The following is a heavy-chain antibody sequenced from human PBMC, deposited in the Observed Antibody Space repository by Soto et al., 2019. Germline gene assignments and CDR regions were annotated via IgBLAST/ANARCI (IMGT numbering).Heavy chain of an antibody. CDR2: TYYRSKWYN. CDR3: ARSLSGRPNLYYYYYGMDV. J-gene: IGHJ6*02. Sequence: SQTLSLTCAISGDSVSSNSAAWNWIRQSPSRGLGWLGRTYYRSKWYNDYAVSVKSRITINPDTSKNQFSLQLNSVTPEDTAVYYCARSLSGRPNLYYYYYGMDVWGQGTTVTVSS. V-gene: IGHV6-1*01. CDR1: GDSVSSNSAA. D-gene: IGHD3-16*02.